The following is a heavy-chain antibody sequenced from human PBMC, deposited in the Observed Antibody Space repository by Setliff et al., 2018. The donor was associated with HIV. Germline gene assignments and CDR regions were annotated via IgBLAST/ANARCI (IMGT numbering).Heavy chain of an antibody. D-gene: IGHD3-10*01. CDR2: ISGSGGST. Sequence: PGGSLRLSCAVSGFNVNNKYMTWVRQAPGKGLEWVSAISGSGGSTYYADSVKGRFTISRDNSKNTLYLQMNSLRAEDTAVYYCAKLGVVRGVIDSWGQGILVTVSS. V-gene: IGHV3-23*01. CDR3: AKLGVVRGVIDS. CDR1: GFNVNNKY. J-gene: IGHJ4*02.